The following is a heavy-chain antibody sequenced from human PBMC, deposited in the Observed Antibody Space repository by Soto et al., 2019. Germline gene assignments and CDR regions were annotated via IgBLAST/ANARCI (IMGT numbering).Heavy chain of an antibody. J-gene: IGHJ5*02. D-gene: IGHD3-22*01. V-gene: IGHV4-59*08. CDR3: ARLGGYDSSGFQNWFDP. CDR1: GGSISSYY. Sequence: SETLSLICTVSGGSISSYYWSWIRQPPGKGLEWIGYIYYSGSTNYNPSLKSRVTISVDTSKNQFSLKLSSVTAADTAVYYCARLGGYDSSGFQNWFDPWGQGTLVTVSS. CDR2: IYYSGST.